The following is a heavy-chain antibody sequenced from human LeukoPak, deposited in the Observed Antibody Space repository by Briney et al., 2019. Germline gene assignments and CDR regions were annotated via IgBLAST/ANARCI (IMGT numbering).Heavy chain of an antibody. CDR1: GFTVSSNY. D-gene: IGHD6-13*01. Sequence: GGSLRLSCAASGFTVSSNYMSWVRQAPGKGLEWVSVIYSGGSTYYADSVKGRFTISRDNSKNTLYLQMNSLRAEDTAVYYCARVGPVSSWYPNWFDPWGQGTLVTVSS. CDR2: IYSGGST. V-gene: IGHV3-66*01. CDR3: ARVGPVSSWYPNWFDP. J-gene: IGHJ5*02.